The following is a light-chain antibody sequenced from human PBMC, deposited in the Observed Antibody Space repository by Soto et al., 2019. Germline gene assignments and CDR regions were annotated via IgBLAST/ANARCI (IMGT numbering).Light chain of an antibody. Sequence: QSVLTQPPSASGSRGQSVTISCTGTSNDVGSYNYVSWYQQHPGKAPKLMIYEVSKRPSGVPDRFSGSKSGNTASLTVSGLQAEDDSDYYSTSYAGNTNSGHVFGPVTEVTDL. CDR1: SNDVGSYNY. J-gene: IGLJ1*01. CDR2: EVS. CDR3: TSYAGNTNSGHV. V-gene: IGLV2-8*01.